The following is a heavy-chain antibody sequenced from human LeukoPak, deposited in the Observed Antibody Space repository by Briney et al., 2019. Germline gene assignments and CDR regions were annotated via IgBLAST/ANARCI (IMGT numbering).Heavy chain of an antibody. V-gene: IGHV4-34*01. D-gene: IGHD3-22*01. J-gene: IGHJ4*02. CDR2: INHSGST. CDR1: GGSFSGYY. CDR3: ARGTYYYDSSGYYQNPGDFDY. Sequence: SETLSLTCAVYGGSFSGYYWSWIRQPPGEGLEWIGGINHSGSTKYNPSFKSRVTISVDTSKNQFSLKLSSVTAADTAVYYCARGTYYYDSSGYYQNPGDFDYWGQGTLVTVSS.